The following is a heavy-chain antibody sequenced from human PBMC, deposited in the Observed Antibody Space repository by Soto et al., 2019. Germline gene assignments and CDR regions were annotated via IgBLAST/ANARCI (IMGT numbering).Heavy chain of an antibody. CDR2: IIPIFGTA. V-gene: IGHV1-69*01. CDR1: GDTFSSYA. D-gene: IGHD3-22*01. J-gene: IGHJ6*02. CDR3: ARDGSGYRSRASPMDV. Sequence: QVQLVQSGAEVKKPGSSVKVSCKASGDTFSSYAISWVRQAPGQGLEWMGGIIPIFGTANYAQKFQGRVTITADESTSTAYMELSSLRSEDTAVYYCARDGSGYRSRASPMDVWGPGTTGTVSS.